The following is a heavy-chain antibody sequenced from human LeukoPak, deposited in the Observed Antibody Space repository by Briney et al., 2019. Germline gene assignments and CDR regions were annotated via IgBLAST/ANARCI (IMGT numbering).Heavy chain of an antibody. D-gene: IGHD5-12*01. CDR1: GFTFSDFW. Sequence: GGSLRLSCAASGFTFSDFWMNWVRQAPGKGLEWVASIKQDGSEKYYVDSVKGRFSISRDNAKNSLHLQMNSLRAEDTAVYYCARESTMPRIGYDYRGFDYWGQGTLVTVSS. CDR3: ARESTMPRIGYDYRGFDY. CDR2: IKQDGSEK. J-gene: IGHJ4*02. V-gene: IGHV3-7*01.